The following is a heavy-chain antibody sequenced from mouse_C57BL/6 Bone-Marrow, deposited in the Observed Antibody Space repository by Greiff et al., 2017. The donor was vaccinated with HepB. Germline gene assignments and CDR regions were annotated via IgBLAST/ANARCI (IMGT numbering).Heavy chain of an antibody. CDR3: ARRWFLFDY. CDR2: IDPSDSYT. CDR1: GYTFTSYW. Sequence: QVQLQQPGAELVMPGASVKLSCKASGYTFTSYWMHWVKQRPGQGLEWIGEIDPSDSYTNYNQKFKGKSTLTVDKSSSTAYMQLSSLTSEDSAVYYCARRWFLFDYWGQGTTLTVSS. J-gene: IGHJ2*01. D-gene: IGHD2-3*01. V-gene: IGHV1-69*01.